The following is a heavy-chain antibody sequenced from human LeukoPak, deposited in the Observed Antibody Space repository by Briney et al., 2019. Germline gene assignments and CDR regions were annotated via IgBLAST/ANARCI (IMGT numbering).Heavy chain of an antibody. Sequence: PGGSLRLSCAASGFTFSSYSMNWVRQAPGKGLEWVSYISSLSGTINYADSLKGRLTISRDNAKNSLFLQMNSLRAEDTAVYYCAKATGGNFDYWGQGTLVTVSS. CDR1: GFTFSSYS. D-gene: IGHD1-1*01. CDR2: ISSLSGTI. CDR3: AKATGGNFDY. J-gene: IGHJ4*02. V-gene: IGHV3-48*04.